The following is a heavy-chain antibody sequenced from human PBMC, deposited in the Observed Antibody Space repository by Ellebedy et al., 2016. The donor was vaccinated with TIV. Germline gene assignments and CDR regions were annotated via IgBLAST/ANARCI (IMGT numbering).Heavy chain of an antibody. CDR2: INPSGGST. CDR1: GYTFTSYY. Sequence: AASVKVSCKASGYTFTSYYMHWVRQAPGQGLEWMGIINPSGGSTSYAQKFQGRVTITADESTSTAYMELSSLRSEDTAVYYCARGLYYGSYYYGMDVWGQGTTVTVSS. CDR3: ARGLYYGSYYYGMDV. J-gene: IGHJ6*02. D-gene: IGHD3-3*01. V-gene: IGHV1-46*01.